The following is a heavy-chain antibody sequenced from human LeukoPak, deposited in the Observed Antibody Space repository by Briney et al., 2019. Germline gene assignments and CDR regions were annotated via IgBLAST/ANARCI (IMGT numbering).Heavy chain of an antibody. CDR3: ARAQTYYYDSSGYDFDY. V-gene: IGHV1-2*02. D-gene: IGHD3-22*01. CDR1: GYTFTGYY. J-gene: IGHJ4*02. CDR2: INPNSGGT. Sequence: ASVKVSCKASGYTFTGYYMHWVRQAPGQGLEWMGWINPNSGGTNYAQKFRSRVTMTRDTSISTAYMELSRLRSDDTAVYYCARAQTYYYDSSGYDFDYWGQGTLVTVSS.